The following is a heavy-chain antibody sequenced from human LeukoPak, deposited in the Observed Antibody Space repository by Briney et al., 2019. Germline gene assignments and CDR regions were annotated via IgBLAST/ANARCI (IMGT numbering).Heavy chain of an antibody. CDR1: RFTFSTYA. J-gene: IGHJ4*02. CDR2: VTDSGGGT. CDR3: AKAGLYSGSYYLQLAY. D-gene: IGHD1-26*01. Sequence: PGGSLRLSCAASRFTFSTYAMSWVRQAPGKGLEWVSGVTDSGGGTYYADSVKGRFTISRDNSKNTLYLQMNSLRVEDTAVYYCAKAGLYSGSYYLQLAYWGQGTLVTVSS. V-gene: IGHV3-23*01.